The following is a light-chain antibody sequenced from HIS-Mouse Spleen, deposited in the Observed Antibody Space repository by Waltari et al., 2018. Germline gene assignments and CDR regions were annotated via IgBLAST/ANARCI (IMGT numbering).Light chain of an antibody. Sequence: QSALTQPPSASGSPGQSVTIPCTGTSSDVGAYTYVSWYQQHPGKAPKLMIYEVSKRPSGVPDRFSGSKSGNTASLTVSGLQAEDEADYYCSSYAGSNNYVFGTGTKVTVL. J-gene: IGLJ1*01. V-gene: IGLV2-8*01. CDR2: EVS. CDR1: SSDVGAYTY. CDR3: SSYAGSNNYV.